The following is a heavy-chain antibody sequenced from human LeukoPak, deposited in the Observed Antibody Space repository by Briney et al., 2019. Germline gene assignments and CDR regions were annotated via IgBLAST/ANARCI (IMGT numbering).Heavy chain of an antibody. V-gene: IGHV1-18*01. D-gene: IGHD6-25*01. Sequence: GASVKVSCKASGYTFTSCGISWVQQAPGQGLEWMGWISGYSGNTNYAQKLQGRVTMTTDTSTSTAYMELRSLRSDDTAVYYCARDDQWAAADYWGQGTLVTVSS. CDR2: ISGYSGNT. CDR3: ARDDQWAAADY. CDR1: GYTFTSCG. J-gene: IGHJ4*02.